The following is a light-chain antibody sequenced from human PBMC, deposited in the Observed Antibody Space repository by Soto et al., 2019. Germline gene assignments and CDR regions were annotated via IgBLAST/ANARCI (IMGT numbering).Light chain of an antibody. CDR3: KHYNSYSEA. CDR2: GAS. CDR1: QSVSSSY. V-gene: IGKV3-20*01. J-gene: IGKJ1*01. Sequence: EIVLTQSPGTLSLSPGERATLSCRASQSVSSSYLAWYQQKPGQAHRLLIYGASSRATGIQDRFSGSGSGTDFTLTIRSLQPDDFATYYCKHYNSYSEAVGQGTKVDIK.